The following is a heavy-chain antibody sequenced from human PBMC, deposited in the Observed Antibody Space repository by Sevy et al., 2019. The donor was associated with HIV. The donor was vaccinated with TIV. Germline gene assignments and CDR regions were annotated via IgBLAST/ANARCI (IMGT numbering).Heavy chain of an antibody. CDR3: ASDGGGDYFDY. V-gene: IGHV3-30*04. D-gene: IGHD3-16*01. CDR1: GFSFSRYA. J-gene: IGHJ4*02. CDR2: ISYDKVNT. Sequence: GGCLRLSCAASGFSFSRYAMHWIRQAPGKGLESVAVISYDKVNTYHSDSVKGRFTISRDNSKNTLYLQMNSLRPEDTAVYYCASDGGGDYFDYWGQGTLVTVSS.